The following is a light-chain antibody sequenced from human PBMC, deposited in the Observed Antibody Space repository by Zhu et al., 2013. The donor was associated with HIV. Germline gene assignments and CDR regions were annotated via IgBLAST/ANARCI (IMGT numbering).Light chain of an antibody. CDR2: ATS. J-gene: IGKJ2*02. Sequence: DIQMTQSPSSVSASVGDTVTITCRASQSLAGWLAWYQQKPGKAPNLLIYATSSLRTGVPSRFSGSGSGTDFTLTISSLQPEDFATYYCLQSNSYPRTFGQGTRLEIK. CDR3: LQSNSYPRT. CDR1: QSLAGW. V-gene: IGKV1D-12*01.